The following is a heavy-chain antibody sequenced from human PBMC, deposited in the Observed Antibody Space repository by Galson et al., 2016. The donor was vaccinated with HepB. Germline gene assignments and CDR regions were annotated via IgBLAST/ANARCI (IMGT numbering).Heavy chain of an antibody. J-gene: IGHJ2*01. CDR1: GFTFSSSS. CDR2: ISSTSTYI. Sequence: SLRLSCAASGFTFSSSSMNWVRQAPGKGLEWVSSISSTSTYIYYADSVAGRFTISRDHAKNSLFLQMNSRRAEDTAVYYCAWDPTVDLGGESIPDFPYFRLWGRGTLVAVSS. D-gene: IGHD3-10*01. CDR3: AWDPTVDLGGESIPDFPYFRL. V-gene: IGHV3-21*01.